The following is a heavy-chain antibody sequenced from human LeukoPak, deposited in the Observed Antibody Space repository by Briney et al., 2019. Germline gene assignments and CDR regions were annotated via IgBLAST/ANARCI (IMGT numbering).Heavy chain of an antibody. CDR2: VCGSGGAT. CDR1: GFTFNTYG. Sequence: PGGSLRLSCAASGFTFNTYGMSWVRQAPGRGLEWLSGVCGSGGATYDADSVKGRFTISRDSAKNSLYLQMNSLRAEDTAVYYCARESPGTTVFDYWGQGTLVTVS. J-gene: IGHJ4*02. CDR3: ARESPGTTVFDY. V-gene: IGHV3-23*01. D-gene: IGHD1-1*01.